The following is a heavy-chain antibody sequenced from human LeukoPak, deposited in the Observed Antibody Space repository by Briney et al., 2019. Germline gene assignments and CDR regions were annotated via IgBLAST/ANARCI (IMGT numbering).Heavy chain of an antibody. CDR3: AKEKSSSPSDY. V-gene: IGHV3-7*01. Sequence: GGSLRLSCAASGFTFSTYWMSWVRQAPGKGLEWVANIKQDGSERYSVDSVKGRFTISRDNAKNSLYLQANSLRVEDTAVYYCAKEKSSSPSDYWGQGTLVTVAS. D-gene: IGHD6-13*01. CDR1: GFTFSTYW. CDR2: IKQDGSER. J-gene: IGHJ4*02.